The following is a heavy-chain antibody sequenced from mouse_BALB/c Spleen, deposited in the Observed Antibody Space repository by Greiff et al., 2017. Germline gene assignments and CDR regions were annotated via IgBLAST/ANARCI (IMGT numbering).Heavy chain of an antibody. CDR1: GFTFSSFG. CDR2: ISSGSSTI. CDR3: ARSGAFTTALPY. V-gene: IGHV5-17*02. Sequence: EVMLVESGGGLVQPGGSRKLSCAASGFTFSSFGMHWVRQAPEKGLEWVAYISSGSSTIYYADTVKGRFTISRDNPKNTLFLQMTSLRSEDTAMYYCARSGAFTTALPYWGQGTLVTVSA. D-gene: IGHD1-2*01. J-gene: IGHJ3*01.